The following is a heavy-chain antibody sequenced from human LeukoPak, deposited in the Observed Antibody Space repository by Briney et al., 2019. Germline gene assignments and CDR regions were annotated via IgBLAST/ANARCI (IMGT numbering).Heavy chain of an antibody. D-gene: IGHD3-22*01. J-gene: IGHJ6*03. CDR3: ARVGSSGYYGYYYYYMDV. V-gene: IGHV4-59*12. CDR2: IYYSGST. Sequence: PSETLSLTCTVSGGSISSYYWSWIRQPPGKGLEWIGYIYYSGSTNYNPSLKSRVTISVDTSKNQFSLKLSSVTAADTAVYYCARVGSSGYYGYYYYYMDVWGKGTTVTVPS. CDR1: GGSISSYY.